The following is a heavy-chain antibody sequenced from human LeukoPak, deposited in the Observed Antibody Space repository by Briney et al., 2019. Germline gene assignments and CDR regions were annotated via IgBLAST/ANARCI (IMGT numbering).Heavy chain of an antibody. V-gene: IGHV3-20*04. CDR2: INWNGDNP. Sequence: GGSLRLSCEASGFTFEDYGMTRVRQRPGRGLEYVAEINWNGDNPVYEHSLRGRFTISRNNAKNSVFLQMSSLRAEDTAVYYCAQPSIAAAGWGQGTLVTVSS. D-gene: IGHD6-13*01. CDR3: AQPSIAAAG. J-gene: IGHJ4*02. CDR1: GFTFEDYG.